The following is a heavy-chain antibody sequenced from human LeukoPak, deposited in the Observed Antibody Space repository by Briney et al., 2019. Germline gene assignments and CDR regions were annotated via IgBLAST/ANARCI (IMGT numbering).Heavy chain of an antibody. CDR3: ARGDRQTEYYFDY. CDR2: IIPIFGTA. D-gene: IGHD2-21*02. CDR1: GGTFSSYA. Sequence: ASVKVSCKASGGTFSSYAISWVRQAPGQGLEWMGGIIPIFGTANYAQKFQGRVTITTDDSTSTAYMELSSLRSEDTAVYYCARGDRQTEYYFDYWGQGTLVTVSS. J-gene: IGHJ4*02. V-gene: IGHV1-69*05.